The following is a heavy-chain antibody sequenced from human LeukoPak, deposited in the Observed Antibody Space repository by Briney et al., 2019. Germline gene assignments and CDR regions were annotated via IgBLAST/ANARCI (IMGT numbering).Heavy chain of an antibody. CDR1: GLTFDDYA. Sequence: PGGSLRLSCAASGLTFDDYAMHWVRQAPGKGLEWVSGISWSSGSIGYADSVKGRFTISRDNAKNSLYLQMNNLRAEDTALYYCAKDMKYHLRFFDFWGQGTLVTVSS. D-gene: IGHD2-2*01. CDR3: AKDMKYHLRFFDF. CDR2: ISWSSGSI. V-gene: IGHV3-9*01. J-gene: IGHJ4*02.